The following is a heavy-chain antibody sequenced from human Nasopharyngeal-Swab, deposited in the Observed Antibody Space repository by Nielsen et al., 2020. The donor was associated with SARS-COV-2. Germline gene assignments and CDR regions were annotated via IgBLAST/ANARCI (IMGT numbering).Heavy chain of an antibody. V-gene: IGHV4-61*01. CDR1: GGSVSSDLSS. CDR3: ARTTTTTPFDS. J-gene: IGHJ4*02. Sequence: SETLSLTCTVSGGSVSSDLSSCSWILQPPVTVLSLIVYVVYSGRTNYNPSLKSRVTISVDTSKDQFSLKLNSVTAADTAMYFCARTTTTTPFDSWGQGTLVAVSS. CDR2: VVYSGRT. D-gene: IGHD1-1*01.